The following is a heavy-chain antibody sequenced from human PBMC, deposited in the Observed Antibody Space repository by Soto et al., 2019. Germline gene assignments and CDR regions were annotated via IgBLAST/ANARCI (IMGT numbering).Heavy chain of an antibody. V-gene: IGHV3-30*03. CDR2: ISHDERDK. CDR1: GFTFSNYV. Sequence: GGSLRLSCAASGFTFSNYVMHWVRQAPGKGLEWVALISHDERDKQYINSVKDRFTISRDNSKNTLDLQMDSLKLEDTAIYYCAREDFSSGHAGTFNHWGQGT. D-gene: IGHD3-22*01. CDR3: AREDFSSGHAGTFNH. J-gene: IGHJ1*01.